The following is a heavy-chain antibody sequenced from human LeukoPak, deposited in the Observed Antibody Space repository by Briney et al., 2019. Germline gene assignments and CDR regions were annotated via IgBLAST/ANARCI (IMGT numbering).Heavy chain of an antibody. J-gene: IGHJ4*02. CDR2: INGEGTTT. V-gene: IGHV3-74*01. CDR1: GFTFSSYW. D-gene: IGHD1-1*01. Sequence: GGSLRLSCAASGFTFSSYWMHWVRQDPGKGLLWVSRINGEGTTTAYADSVKGRFTISRDNAKNTLYLQMNSLRADDTAVYYCAIQKGGQSFFDSWGQGTLVTVSS. CDR3: AIQKGGQSFFDS.